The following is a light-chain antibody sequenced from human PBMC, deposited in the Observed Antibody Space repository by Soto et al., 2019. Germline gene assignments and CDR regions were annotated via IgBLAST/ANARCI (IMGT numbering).Light chain of an antibody. CDR3: QQNYRYSWT. V-gene: IGKV1-5*03. CDR2: KAS. Sequence: DIQLTQSPSFLSASVGDRVTITCRASRNVSNWLAWYQQKPGKAPRVLVYKASNLDSGVPSRFSGSGSGTEFALIISSLQADDSATYYCQQNYRYSWTFGQGTKVDIK. CDR1: RNVSNW. J-gene: IGKJ1*01.